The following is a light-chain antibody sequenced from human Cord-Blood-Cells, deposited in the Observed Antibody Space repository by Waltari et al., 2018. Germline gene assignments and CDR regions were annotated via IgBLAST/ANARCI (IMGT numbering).Light chain of an antibody. J-gene: IGLJ2*01. V-gene: IGLV3-21*04. CDR3: QVWDSSSDHVV. Sequence: SYVLTQPPSASVATGKTARSTCGGNNIGSKSVHWYQQKPGQAPVLVIYYDSDRPSGIPGRFSGSNSGNTATLTISRVEAGDEADYYCQVWDSSSDHVVFGGGTKLTVL. CDR2: YDS. CDR1: NIGSKS.